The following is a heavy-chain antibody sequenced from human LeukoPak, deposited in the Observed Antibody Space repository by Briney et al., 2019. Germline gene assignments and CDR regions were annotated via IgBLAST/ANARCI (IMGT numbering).Heavy chain of an antibody. Sequence: ASVTVSCKASGYTFTGYYMHWVRQAPGQGLEWMGCINPNSGGTNYAQKFQGRVTMTRDTSISTAYMELSRLRSDDTAVYYCARARYYGSGRPTLFDPWGQGTLVTVSS. V-gene: IGHV1-2*02. CDR3: ARARYYGSGRPTLFDP. J-gene: IGHJ5*02. CDR1: GYTFTGYY. CDR2: INPNSGGT. D-gene: IGHD3-10*01.